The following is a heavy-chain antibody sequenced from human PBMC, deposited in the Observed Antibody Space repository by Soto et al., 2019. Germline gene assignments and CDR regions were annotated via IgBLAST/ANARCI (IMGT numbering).Heavy chain of an antibody. V-gene: IGHV3-7*05. D-gene: IGHD2-2*01. J-gene: IGHJ6*02. CDR3: ARDWGLYCSSTSCYPGAYFYYGMDV. CDR1: GFTFSSYR. CDR2: IKQDASEK. Sequence: EVQMVESGGGLVQPGGSLRLSCAASGFTFSSYRMSWVRQAPGKGLEWVANIKQDASEKYYVDSVKGRFTISRDNAKNSLYLQMNSLRAEDTAVYYCARDWGLYCSSTSCYPGAYFYYGMDVWGQGTTVTVSS.